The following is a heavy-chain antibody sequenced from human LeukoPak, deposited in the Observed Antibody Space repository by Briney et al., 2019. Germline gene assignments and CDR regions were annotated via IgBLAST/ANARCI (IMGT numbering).Heavy chain of an antibody. V-gene: IGHV3-7*01. CDR1: GFTFSSYA. D-gene: IGHD5-18*01. CDR3: ARFSGYSYGGWFDY. J-gene: IGHJ4*02. Sequence: GGSLRLSCAASGFTFSSYAMHWVRQAPGKGLEWVANIKQDGSEKYYVDSVKGRFTISRDNARHSLYFQMNSLRPEDTAVYYCARFSGYSYGGWFDYWGQGTLVTVSS. CDR2: IKQDGSEK.